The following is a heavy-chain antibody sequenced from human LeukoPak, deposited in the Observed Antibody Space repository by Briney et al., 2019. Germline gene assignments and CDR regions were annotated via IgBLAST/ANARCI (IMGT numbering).Heavy chain of an antibody. CDR1: GYTFTGYY. Sequence: ASVKVSCKASGYTFTGYYMHWVRQAPGQGLEWMGWINPNSGGTNYAQKFQGRVTMTRDTSTSTVYMELSSLRSEDTAVYYCARADYDFWSGPTYYFDYWGQGTLVTVSS. CDR3: ARADYDFWSGPTYYFDY. V-gene: IGHV1-2*02. CDR2: INPNSGGT. D-gene: IGHD3-3*01. J-gene: IGHJ4*02.